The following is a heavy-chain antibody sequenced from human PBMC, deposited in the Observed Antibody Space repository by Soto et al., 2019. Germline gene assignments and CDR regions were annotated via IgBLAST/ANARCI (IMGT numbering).Heavy chain of an antibody. D-gene: IGHD3-10*01. CDR2: IKSKSDGGTT. CDR1: GFTLSNAW. J-gene: IGHJ6*02. V-gene: IGHV3-15*07. CDR3: VTSTKDLTDHYYLHGMDV. Sequence: EVQLVESGGGLAKPGGSLRLSCAASGFTLSNAWMNWVRQGPGKGLEWVGRIKSKSDGGTTDYAAPVKGRFTISRDDSRNTLYLQMSSLKTDDTALYYCVTSTKDLTDHYYLHGMDVWGQGTTVTVSS.